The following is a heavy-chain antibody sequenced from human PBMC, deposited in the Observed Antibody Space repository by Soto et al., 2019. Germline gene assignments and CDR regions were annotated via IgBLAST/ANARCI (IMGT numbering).Heavy chain of an antibody. Sequence: QVQLVESGGGVVQPGRSLKLSCAASGFTFSNYAIHWVRQAPGKGLEWVAVIASDGNDKRYADSVKGRFTISRDNSKNTVYLQMNSLRGEDTAVYYCAKDGAIAAADYFFDYWGQGSLVTVS. V-gene: IGHV3-30*18. J-gene: IGHJ4*02. D-gene: IGHD6-13*01. CDR2: IASDGNDK. CDR1: GFTFSNYA. CDR3: AKDGAIAAADYFFDY.